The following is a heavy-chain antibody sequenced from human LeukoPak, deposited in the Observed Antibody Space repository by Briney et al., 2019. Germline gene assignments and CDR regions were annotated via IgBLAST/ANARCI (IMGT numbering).Heavy chain of an antibody. J-gene: IGHJ4*02. CDR2: IWYDGSTE. CDR1: GFTFRTYG. D-gene: IGHD4-11*01. Sequence: PGRSLRLSCAASGFTFRTYGMHWVRQAPGKGLEWVAIIWYDGSTEYYAESVKGRFTISRDNSKNMLYLQMNSLRAEDTTVYYCARVSDYSNYFDFWGQGTLVTVSS. CDR3: ARVSDYSNYFDF. V-gene: IGHV3-33*01.